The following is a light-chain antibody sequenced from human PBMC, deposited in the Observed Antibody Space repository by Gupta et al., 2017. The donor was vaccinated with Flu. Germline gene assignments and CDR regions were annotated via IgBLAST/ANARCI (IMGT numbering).Light chain of an antibody. CDR3: HQDSSSPWT. V-gene: IGKV3-20*01. CDR1: QSVSSSY. Sequence: EIVLTQSPGTVSLSPGERATLSCRVSQSVSSSYLAWYQQKPGQSPRLLIYGASSRATGIPDRFSGSGSVTDFTLTIIRLEPEDSAVYYCHQDSSSPWTFGQGTKVEIK. CDR2: GAS. J-gene: IGKJ1*01.